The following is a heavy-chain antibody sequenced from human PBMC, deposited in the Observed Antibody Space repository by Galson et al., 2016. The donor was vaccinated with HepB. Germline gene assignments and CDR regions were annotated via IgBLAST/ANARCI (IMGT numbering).Heavy chain of an antibody. CDR3: ARARGYDAFNI. CDR1: GGSISSGGYS. CDR2: MYTTGST. V-gene: IGHV4-30-2*01. Sequence: TLSLTCAVSGGSISSGGYSWSWIRQPPGKGLQWIGYMYTTGSTYYNPSLKSRGTISIDRSDNHFSLRLSSVTAADQAVYYGARARGYDAFNIWGHGTLVTVSS. D-gene: IGHD3-10*01. J-gene: IGHJ3*02.